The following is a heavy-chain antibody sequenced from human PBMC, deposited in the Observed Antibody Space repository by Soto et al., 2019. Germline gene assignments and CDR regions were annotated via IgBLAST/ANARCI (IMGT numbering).Heavy chain of an antibody. Sequence: PWETLSLTCAVYGGSFSGYYWSWIRQPPGKGLEWIGEINHSGSTNYNPSLKSRVTISVDTSKNQFSLKLSSVTAADTAVYYCARAGRITMVRGVISSFDYWGQGTLVTVSS. CDR2: INHSGST. V-gene: IGHV4-34*01. CDR1: GGSFSGYY. J-gene: IGHJ4*02. D-gene: IGHD3-10*01. CDR3: ARAGRITMVRGVISSFDY.